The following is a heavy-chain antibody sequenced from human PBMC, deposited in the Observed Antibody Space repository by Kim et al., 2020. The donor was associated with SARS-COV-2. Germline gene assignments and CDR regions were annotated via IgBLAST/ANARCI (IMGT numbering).Heavy chain of an antibody. CDR3: AREVYSGYEGFDY. J-gene: IGHJ4*02. D-gene: IGHD5-12*01. CDR1: GGSVSSGSYY. V-gene: IGHV4-61*01. Sequence: SETLSLTCTVSGGSVSSGSYYWSWIRQPPGKGLEWIGYIYYSGSTNYNPSLKSRVTISVDTSKNQFSLKLSSVTAADTAVYYCAREVYSGYEGFDYWGQGTLVTVSS. CDR2: IYYSGST.